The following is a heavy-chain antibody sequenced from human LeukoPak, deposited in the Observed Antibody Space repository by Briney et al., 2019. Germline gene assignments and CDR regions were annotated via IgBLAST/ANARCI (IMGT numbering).Heavy chain of an antibody. CDR1: VGSISSTSYY. D-gene: IGHD1-1*01. CDR2: IYYSGDT. J-gene: IGHJ4*02. Sequence: SETLSLTCTVSVGSISSTSYYWGWIRQSPGKGLEWIGSIYYSGDTYYNPSLKSRVTISVDTPKNQFSLKVTSVTAADTAVYYCEGADREEAYNHRIDYWGQGTLVTVSS. V-gene: IGHV4-39*01. CDR3: EGADREEAYNHRIDY.